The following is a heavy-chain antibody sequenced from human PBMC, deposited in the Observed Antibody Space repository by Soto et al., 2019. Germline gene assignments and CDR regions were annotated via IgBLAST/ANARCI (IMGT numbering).Heavy chain of an antibody. V-gene: IGHV1-8*02. CDR1: GYTFTSYG. CDR3: ARPDYDILSGDPGPFDY. Sequence: ASVKVSCKASGYTFTSYGISWVRQATGQGFVWMGWMNPNSGNTVYAQKFQGRVTMSRDTSITTAYMELSSLRSEDTAVYYCARPDYDILSGDPGPFDYWGQGTLVTVSS. J-gene: IGHJ4*02. D-gene: IGHD3-9*01. CDR2: MNPNSGNT.